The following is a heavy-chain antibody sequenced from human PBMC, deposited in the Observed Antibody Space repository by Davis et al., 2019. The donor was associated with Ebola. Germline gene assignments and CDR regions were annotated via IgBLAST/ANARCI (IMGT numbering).Heavy chain of an antibody. CDR3: ARSSMVRASGGMDV. J-gene: IGHJ6*04. D-gene: IGHD3-10*01. CDR1: GYNFATYW. CDR2: IYPSDSDT. V-gene: IGHV5-51*01. Sequence: GESLKISCKSSGYNFATYWIGWVRQMPGEGLEWMGIIYPSDSDTRYSPSFQGQVTISADKSISTAYLQWSSLKASDTAMYYCARSSMVRASGGMDVWGKGTTVTVSS.